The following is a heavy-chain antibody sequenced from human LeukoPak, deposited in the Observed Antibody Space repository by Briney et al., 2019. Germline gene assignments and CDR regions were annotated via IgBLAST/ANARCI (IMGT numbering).Heavy chain of an antibody. D-gene: IGHD3-10*01. CDR2: ISSSSSYI. CDR3: AKVKYGSGPDFDY. V-gene: IGHV3-21*04. J-gene: IGHJ4*02. CDR1: GFTFSSYS. Sequence: KPGGSLRLSCAASGFTFSSYSMNWVRQAPGKGLEWVSSISSSSSYIYYADSVKGRFTISRDNAKNTLYLQMNSLRAEDTAVYYCAKVKYGSGPDFDYWGQGTLVTVSS.